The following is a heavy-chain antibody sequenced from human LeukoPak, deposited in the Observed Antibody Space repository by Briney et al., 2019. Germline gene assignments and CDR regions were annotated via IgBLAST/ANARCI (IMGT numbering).Heavy chain of an antibody. CDR2: INHSGST. V-gene: IGHV4-34*01. CDR1: GGSFSGYY. J-gene: IGHJ5*02. Sequence: SETLSLTCAVYGGSFSGYYWSWIRQPPGKGLEWIGEINHSGSTNYNPSLKSRVTISVDTSKNQFSLKLSSVTAADTAVYYCASLNYYDSSGYYLGVLNWLDPWGQGTLVTVSS. CDR3: ASLNYYDSSGYYLGVLNWLDP. D-gene: IGHD3-22*01.